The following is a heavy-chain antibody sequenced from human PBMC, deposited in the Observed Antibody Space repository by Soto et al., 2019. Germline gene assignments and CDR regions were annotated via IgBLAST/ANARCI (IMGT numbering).Heavy chain of an antibody. CDR3: ARAGYDFWSGYYKSPLNFDY. V-gene: IGHV1-69*06. D-gene: IGHD3-3*01. CDR2: IIPIFGTA. J-gene: IGHJ4*02. Sequence: ASVKVSCKASGGTFSSYAISWVRQAPGQGLEWMGGIIPIFGTANYAQKFQGRVTITADKSTSTAYMELSSLRSEDTAVYYCARAGYDFWSGYYKSPLNFDYWGQGTLVTVSS. CDR1: GGTFSSYA.